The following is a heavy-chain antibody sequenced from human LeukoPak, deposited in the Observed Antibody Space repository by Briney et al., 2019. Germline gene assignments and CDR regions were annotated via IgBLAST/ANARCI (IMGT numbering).Heavy chain of an antibody. D-gene: IGHD6-13*01. V-gene: IGHV4-59*05. CDR3: AREAEYSSSWYSRDY. J-gene: IGHJ4*02. CDR1: GGSISSYY. CDR2: IYYSGST. Sequence: SETLSLTCTVSGGSISSYYWSWIRQPPGKGLEWIGSIYYSGSTYYNPSLKSRVTISVDTSKNQFSLKLSSVTAADTAVYYCAREAEYSSSWYSRDYWGQGTLVTVSS.